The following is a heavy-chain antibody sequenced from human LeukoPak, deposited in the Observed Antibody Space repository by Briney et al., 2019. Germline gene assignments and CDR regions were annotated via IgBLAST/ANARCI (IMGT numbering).Heavy chain of an antibody. J-gene: IGHJ6*04. CDR2: INHSGST. D-gene: IGHD6-6*01. CDR1: GGSFSGYY. Sequence: PSETLSLTCAVYGGSFSGYYWSWIRQPPGKGLEWIGEINHSGSTNYNPSLKSRVTISVDTSENQFSLKLSSVTAADTAVYYCARLPRVVRNPSGVWGKGTTVTVSS. V-gene: IGHV4-34*01. CDR3: ARLPRVVRNPSGV.